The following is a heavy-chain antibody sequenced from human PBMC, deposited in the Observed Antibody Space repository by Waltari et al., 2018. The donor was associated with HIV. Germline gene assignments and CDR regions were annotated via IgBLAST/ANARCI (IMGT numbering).Heavy chain of an antibody. Sequence: QVQLQQWGAGLLKPSETLSLTCAAYGGSFSGYYWSWIRQPPGKGLEWIGEINHSGSTNYNPSLKSRVTISVDTSKNQFSLKLGSGTGADAAVYYCARGRSAAAGYFDYWGQGTLVNVSS. CDR3: ARGRSAAAGYFDY. J-gene: IGHJ4*02. CDR1: GGSFSGYY. V-gene: IGHV4-34*01. D-gene: IGHD6-13*01. CDR2: INHSGST.